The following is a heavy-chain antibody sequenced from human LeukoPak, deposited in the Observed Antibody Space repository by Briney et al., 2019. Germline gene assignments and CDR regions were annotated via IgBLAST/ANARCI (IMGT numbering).Heavy chain of an antibody. CDR1: GASITNYF. V-gene: IGHV4-4*09. D-gene: IGHD3-3*01. CDR3: ARLRPRTNYDFSSGYYAFDY. CDR2: VYSGAY. J-gene: IGHJ4*02. Sequence: SETLSLTCTVSGASITNYFWGWIRQPPGKGLQWIGYVYSGAYYYNPSLVSRLTVSVDTAKHQFSLGLRSVTPADTAVYYCARLRPRTNYDFSSGYYAFDYWGQGTLVTVSS.